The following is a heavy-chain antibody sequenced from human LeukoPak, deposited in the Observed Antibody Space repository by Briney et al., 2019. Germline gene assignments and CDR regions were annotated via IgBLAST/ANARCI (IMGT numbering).Heavy chain of an antibody. CDR3: ARVGGMTTINNAAFDI. D-gene: IGHD4-4*01. CDR1: GGSISSYY. V-gene: IGHV4-59*01. Sequence: SETLSLTCTVSGGSISSYYWSWIRQPPGKGLEWIGYIYHSGSTNYNPSLKSRVTISLDTSRNQFSLKLTSVTAADTAIYYCARVGGMTTINNAAFDIWGQGTMVTVSS. J-gene: IGHJ3*02. CDR2: IYHSGST.